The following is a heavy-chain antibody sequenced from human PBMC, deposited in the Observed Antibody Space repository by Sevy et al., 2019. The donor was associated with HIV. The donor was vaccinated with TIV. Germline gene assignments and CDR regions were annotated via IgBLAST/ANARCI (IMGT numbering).Heavy chain of an antibody. CDR3: ARKYYDILTGYYRFDP. CDR1: GYSFTSFW. D-gene: IGHD3-9*01. J-gene: IGHJ5*02. V-gene: IGHV5-51*01. CDR2: IYPGDSDT. Sequence: GEALKISCKGSGYSFTSFWIGWVRQMPGKGVEWMGIIYPGDSDTRYSPSFQGQVTISADNSISTAYLQGSSLKASDTAMYYCARKYYDILTGYYRFDPWGQGTLVTVSS.